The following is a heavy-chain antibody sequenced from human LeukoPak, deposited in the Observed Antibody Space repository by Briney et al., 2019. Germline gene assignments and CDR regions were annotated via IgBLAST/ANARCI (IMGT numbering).Heavy chain of an antibody. J-gene: IGHJ6*03. Sequence: SETLSLTCAVYGGSVSGYYCSWIRQPPGKGLEWIGEINHSGSTNYNPSLKSRVTISVDTSKNQFSLKLSSVTAADTAVYYCATSPMWFGELFGSYYMDVWGKGTTVTISS. V-gene: IGHV4-34*01. CDR2: INHSGST. CDR1: GGSVSGYY. D-gene: IGHD3-10*01. CDR3: ATSPMWFGELFGSYYMDV.